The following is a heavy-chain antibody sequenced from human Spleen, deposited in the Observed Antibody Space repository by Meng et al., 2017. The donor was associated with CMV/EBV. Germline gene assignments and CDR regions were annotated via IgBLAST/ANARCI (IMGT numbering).Heavy chain of an antibody. J-gene: IGHJ4*02. CDR3: ARVYDF. V-gene: IGHV3-69-1*01. CDR1: GFTFTNYW. D-gene: IGHD3-3*01. Sequence: GGSLRLSCAASGFTFTNYWMNWVRQAPGKGLEWVSYISSSSTIYYADSVKGRFTISRDNAKNSLYLQMNSLRAEDTAVYYCARVYDFWSQGTLVTVSS. CDR2: ISSSSTI.